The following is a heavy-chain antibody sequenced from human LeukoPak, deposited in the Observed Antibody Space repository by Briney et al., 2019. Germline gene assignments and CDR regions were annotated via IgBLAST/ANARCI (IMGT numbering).Heavy chain of an antibody. J-gene: IGHJ5*02. D-gene: IGHD3-10*01. Sequence: ASVRVSCKSSGYTFTDYDINWVRQATGQGLEWMGWMNPNSGNTGYAQKFQGRVTMTRNTSISTAYMELSSLRSEDTAVYYCARGGFGGMVRGVPFDPWGQGTLVTVSS. CDR2: MNPNSGNT. CDR3: ARGGFGGMVRGVPFDP. CDR1: GYTFTDYD. V-gene: IGHV1-8*02.